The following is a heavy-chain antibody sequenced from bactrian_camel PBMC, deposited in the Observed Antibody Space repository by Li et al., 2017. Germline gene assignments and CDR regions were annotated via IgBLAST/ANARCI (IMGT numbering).Heavy chain of an antibody. CDR3: ATRSGFCPERLMTIGEYFY. CDR2: LDDDGST. D-gene: IGHD4*01. V-gene: IGHV3S53*01. Sequence: HVQLVESGGGSVQAGGSLKLSCVASEKIAGSYCLAWFRQVPGKEREGVVGLDDDGSTTYADFAKGRFTISRDAAKFAVHLQMTNLQPEDSATYYCATRSGFCPERLMTIGEYFYWGQGTQVTAS. J-gene: IGHJ4*01. CDR1: EKIAGSYC.